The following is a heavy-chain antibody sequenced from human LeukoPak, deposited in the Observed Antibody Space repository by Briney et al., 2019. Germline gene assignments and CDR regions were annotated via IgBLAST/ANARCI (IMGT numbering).Heavy chain of an antibody. CDR2: ITSSSSTI. Sequence: GGSLRLSCAASGFTFSTYTMNWVRQAPGKGLEWVSSITSSSSTIYYADSVKGRFTISRDNAKNSLYLQMNSLRAEDTAVYYCARVPGTTDAFDIWGQGTMVTVSS. CDR3: ARVPGTTDAFDI. D-gene: IGHD1-14*01. V-gene: IGHV3-48*01. CDR1: GFTFSTYT. J-gene: IGHJ3*02.